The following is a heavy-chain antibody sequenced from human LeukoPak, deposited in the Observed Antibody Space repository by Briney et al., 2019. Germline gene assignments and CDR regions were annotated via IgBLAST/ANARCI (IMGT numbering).Heavy chain of an antibody. CDR1: GFTLSKHW. J-gene: IGHJ4*02. V-gene: IGHV3-23*01. CDR2: ISGSGGST. D-gene: IGHD3-3*01. CDR3: AKGGGLEWLLFFDY. Sequence: GGSLRLSCAASGFTLSKHWMTWVRQAPGKGLEWVSAISGSGGSTYYADSVKGRFTISRDNSKNTLYLQMNSLRAEDTAVYYCAKGGGLEWLLFFDYWGQGTLVTVSS.